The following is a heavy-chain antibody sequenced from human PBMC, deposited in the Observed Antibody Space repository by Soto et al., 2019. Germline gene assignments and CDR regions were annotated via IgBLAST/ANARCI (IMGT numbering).Heavy chain of an antibody. J-gene: IGHJ6*02. CDR3: AREPLVPAAASSHYYYGMDV. D-gene: IGHD2-2*01. CDR1: GCTFTGAA. CDR2: INLNSGST. V-gene: IGHV1-2*04. Sequence: ASVKVSCKASGCTFTGAAMEWVRQAPGQRLEWIGWINLNSGSTNYAQKFQGWVTMTRDMSISTAYMELSRLRSDDTAVYYCAREPLVPAAASSHYYYGMDVWGQGTTVTVSS.